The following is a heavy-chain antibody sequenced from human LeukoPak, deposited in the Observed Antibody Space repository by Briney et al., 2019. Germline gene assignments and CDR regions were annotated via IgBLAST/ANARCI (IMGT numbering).Heavy chain of an antibody. Sequence: GGSLRLSCTASGFVFSRDNMNWVRQAPGKGLEWVSHISENIYHADSVKGRFTISRDNAKNSLYLQMSKLRAEDTAMYYCVREIGRPKTFYFNSWGRGTLVIVSS. J-gene: IGHJ4*02. CDR1: GFVFSRDN. V-gene: IGHV3-69-1*01. CDR3: VREIGRPKTFYFNS. CDR2: ISENI.